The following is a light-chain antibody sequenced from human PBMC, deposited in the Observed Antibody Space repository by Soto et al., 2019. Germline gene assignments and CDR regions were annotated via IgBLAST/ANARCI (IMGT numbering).Light chain of an antibody. V-gene: IGKV3-20*01. CDR1: QSVSNNY. J-gene: IGKJ4*01. CDR3: QQYGSPR. CDR2: GAS. Sequence: EIVLTQSPGTLSLSPGERATLSCRASQSVSNNYLAWYQQKPGQAPRLLIYGASSRATGIPGRFSGSGSGTDFTLTISRLEPEDFAVYYCQQYGSPRFGGGTKVDIK.